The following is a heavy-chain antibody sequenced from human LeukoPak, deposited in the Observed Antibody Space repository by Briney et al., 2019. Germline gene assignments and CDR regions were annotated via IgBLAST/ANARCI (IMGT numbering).Heavy chain of an antibody. CDR1: RYIPSTYS. Sequence: GGSLRLSCPASRYIPSTYSMSSGRQAPGKGLEWVSAISGSGGDTHYADSVKGRFTISRDNSKNTLYLQMNSLRGEDTAVYYCAKCKSSCYGNGVDIWGQGTMVTVSS. V-gene: IGHV3-23*01. J-gene: IGHJ3*02. CDR3: AKCKSSCYGNGVDI. D-gene: IGHD2-2*01. CDR2: ISGSGGDT.